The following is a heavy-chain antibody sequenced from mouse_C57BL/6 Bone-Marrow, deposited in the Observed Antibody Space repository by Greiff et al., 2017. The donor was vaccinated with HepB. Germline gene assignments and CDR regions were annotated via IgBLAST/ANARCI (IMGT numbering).Heavy chain of an antibody. Sequence: EVQLVESGGGLVKPGGSLKLSCAASGFTFSDYGMHWVRQAPEKGLEWVAYISSGSSTIYYADTVKGRFTISRDNAKNTLFLQMTSLRSEDTAMYYCARYWYFDVWGTGTTVTVSS. J-gene: IGHJ1*03. CDR3: ARYWYFDV. CDR2: ISSGSSTI. V-gene: IGHV5-17*01. CDR1: GFTFSDYG.